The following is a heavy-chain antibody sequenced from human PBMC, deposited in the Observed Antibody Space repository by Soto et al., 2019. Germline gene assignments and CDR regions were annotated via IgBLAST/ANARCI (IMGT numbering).Heavy chain of an antibody. J-gene: IGHJ1*01. CDR2: IIPIFGTA. Sequence: SVKVSCKASGGTFSSYAISWVRQAPGQGLEWMGGIIPIFGTANYAQKFQGRVTITADESTSTAYMELSSLRSEDTAVYYCARGVAATPVSEYFQHWGQGTLVTVS. CDR3: ARGVAATPVSEYFQH. D-gene: IGHD2-15*01. CDR1: GGTFSSYA. V-gene: IGHV1-69*13.